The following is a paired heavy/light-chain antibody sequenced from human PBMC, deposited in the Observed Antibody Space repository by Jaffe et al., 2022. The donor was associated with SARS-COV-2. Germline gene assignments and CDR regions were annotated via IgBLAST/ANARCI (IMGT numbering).Light chain of an antibody. CDR2: DAS. V-gene: IGKV3-11*01. Sequence: IVLTQSPATLSLSPGERATLSCRAGQSVGTSLAWYQQKPGQAPRLLIYDASNRASGIPARFSGSGSGTDFTLTISSLEPEDFAVYYCQQRNNWLFTFGQGTRLEIK. CDR1: QSVGTS. CDR3: QQRNNWLFT. J-gene: IGKJ5*01.
Heavy chain of an antibody. Sequence: EAQLVESGGGLVQPGGSLRLSCVASGFTFRSYEMNWVRQAPGKGLEWISYISSSGSSIYYADSVKGRFTISRDNAKKSLSLQMNGLRAGDTGVYYCASVAPSPYYYYGMDVWGQGTTVAVSS. CDR1: GFTFRSYE. D-gene: IGHD2-2*01. CDR3: ASVAPSPYYYYGMDV. V-gene: IGHV3-48*03. CDR2: ISSSGSSI. J-gene: IGHJ6*01.